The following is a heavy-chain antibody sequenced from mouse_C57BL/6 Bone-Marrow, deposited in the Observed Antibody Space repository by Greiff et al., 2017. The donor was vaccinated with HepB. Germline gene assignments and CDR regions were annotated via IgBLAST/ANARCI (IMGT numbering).Heavy chain of an antibody. J-gene: IGHJ1*03. Sequence: VQLQQSGAELVRPGASVKLSCTASGFNIKDDYMHWVKQKPEQGLEWIGWIDPENGDTEYASKFQGKATITADTSSNTAYLQLSSLTSEDTAVYYCPLTAWGYFDVWGTGTTVTVSS. D-gene: IGHD4-1*01. V-gene: IGHV14-4*01. CDR3: PLTAWGYFDV. CDR1: GFNIKDDY. CDR2: IDPENGDT.